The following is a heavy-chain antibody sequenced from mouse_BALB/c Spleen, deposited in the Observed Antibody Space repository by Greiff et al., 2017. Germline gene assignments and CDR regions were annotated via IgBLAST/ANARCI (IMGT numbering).Heavy chain of an antibody. J-gene: IGHJ3*01. D-gene: IGHD1-1*01. CDR1: GFAFSSYD. CDR3: ARHDYYGSRSWFAY. CDR2: ISSGGGST. Sequence: EVKLVESGGGLVKPGGSLKLSCAASGFAFSSYDMSWVRQTPEKRLEWVAYISSGGGSTYYPDTVKGRFTISRDNAKNTLYLQMSSLKSEDTAMYYCARHDYYGSRSWFAYWGQGTLVTVSA. V-gene: IGHV5-12-1*01.